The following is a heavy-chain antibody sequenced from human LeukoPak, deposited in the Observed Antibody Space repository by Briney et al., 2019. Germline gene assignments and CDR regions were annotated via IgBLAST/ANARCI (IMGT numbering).Heavy chain of an antibody. D-gene: IGHD1-26*01. J-gene: IGHJ4*02. V-gene: IGHV4-39*01. Sequence: SETLSLTCTVSGGSISSYYWGWIRQPPGKGLEWIGSIYYSGSTYYNPSLKSRVTISVDTSKNQFSLKLSSVTAADTAVYYCARRGVVGATTDYYFDYWGQGTLVTVSS. CDR3: ARRGVVGATTDYYFDY. CDR1: GGSISSYY. CDR2: IYYSGST.